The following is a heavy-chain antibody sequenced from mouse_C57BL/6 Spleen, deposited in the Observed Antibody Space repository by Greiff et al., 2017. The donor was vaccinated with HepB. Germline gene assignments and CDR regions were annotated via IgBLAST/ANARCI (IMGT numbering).Heavy chain of an antibody. D-gene: IGHD6-1*01. Sequence: EVQVVETGGGLVKPGGSLKLSCAASGFTFSDYGMHWVRQAPEKGLEWVAYISSGSSTIYYADTVKGRFTISRDNAKNTLFLQMTSLRSEDTAMYYCARGSYPWYFDVWGTGTTVTVSS. CDR1: GFTFSDYG. CDR2: ISSGSSTI. CDR3: ARGSYPWYFDV. J-gene: IGHJ1*03. V-gene: IGHV5-17*01.